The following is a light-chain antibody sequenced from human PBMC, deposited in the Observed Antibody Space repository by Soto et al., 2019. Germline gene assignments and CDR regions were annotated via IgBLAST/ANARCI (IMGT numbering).Light chain of an antibody. Sequence: DIVMTQSPSTLSVFEGERAPLSCRALQSVSSNLAWYQQKPGQAPRLLIYGASTRATGIPARFSGSGSGTEFTLTISSLQSEDFAVYYCQQYNNWPPPITFGQGTRLEIK. CDR2: GAS. CDR3: QQYNNWPPPIT. J-gene: IGKJ5*01. CDR1: QSVSSN. V-gene: IGKV3-15*01.